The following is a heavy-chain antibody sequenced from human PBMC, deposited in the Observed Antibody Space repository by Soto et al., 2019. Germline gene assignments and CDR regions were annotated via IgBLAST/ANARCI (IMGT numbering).Heavy chain of an antibody. J-gene: IGHJ4*02. CDR3: VKDQGSSWYEIAC. V-gene: IGHV3-23*01. CDR2: ISGSGIST. CDR1: GFTFRTYA. Sequence: GGSLRLSCAASGFTFRTYAMSWVRQAPGKGLEWVSGISGSGISTHYADSVKGRFTVSRDNSKNTLYLQMNSLRAEDTAVYYCVKDQGSSWYEIACWGQGTLVTVSS. D-gene: IGHD6-13*01.